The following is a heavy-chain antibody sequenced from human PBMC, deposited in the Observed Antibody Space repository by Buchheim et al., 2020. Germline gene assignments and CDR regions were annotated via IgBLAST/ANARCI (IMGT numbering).Heavy chain of an antibody. CDR2: INHSGST. Sequence: QVQLQQWGAGLLKPSETLSLTCAVSGGSFSGYYWSWIRQPPGKGLEWIGEINHSGSTNYNPSLKSRVTISVDTSKNQFSLKLSSVTAADTAVYYCARRQNTYYYGSGRPGGFDYWGQGTL. CDR1: GGSFSGYY. D-gene: IGHD3-10*01. V-gene: IGHV4-34*01. CDR3: ARRQNTYYYGSGRPGGFDY. J-gene: IGHJ4*02.